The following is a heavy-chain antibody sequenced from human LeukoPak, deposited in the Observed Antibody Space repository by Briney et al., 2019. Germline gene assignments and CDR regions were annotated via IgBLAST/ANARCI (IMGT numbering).Heavy chain of an antibody. Sequence: GGSLRLSCAASGFTFSSYAMSWVRQAPGIGLVWVSRLPPDELGIIYADSVKGRFTVSRDNAKNTVYLQMNNLRVDDTAMYYCVGTIASRGSEYWGQGALVTVSS. CDR3: VGTIASRGSEY. CDR2: LPPDELGI. CDR1: GFTFSSYA. V-gene: IGHV3-74*01. J-gene: IGHJ4*02. D-gene: IGHD6-6*01.